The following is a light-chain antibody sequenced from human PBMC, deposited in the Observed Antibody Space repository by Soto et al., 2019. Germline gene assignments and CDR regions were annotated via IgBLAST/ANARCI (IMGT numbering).Light chain of an antibody. CDR2: SNN. CDR3: AVWDDSLNGWV. CDR1: RSNIGSNT. J-gene: IGLJ3*02. Sequence: QSVLTQPPSASGTPGQRLTISCSGSRSNIGSNTVNWYQQLPGTAPKLLIYSNNQRPSGVPDRFSGSKPGTSASLAISGLQSEDEAEYYCAVWDDSLNGWVFGGGTKLTVL. V-gene: IGLV1-44*01.